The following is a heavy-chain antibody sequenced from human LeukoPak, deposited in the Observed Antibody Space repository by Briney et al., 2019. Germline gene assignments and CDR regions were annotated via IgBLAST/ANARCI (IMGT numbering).Heavy chain of an antibody. CDR1: GGSISSGGYY. D-gene: IGHD2/OR15-2a*01. Sequence: SQTLSLTCTVSGGSISSGGYYWSWIRQHPGKGLEWIGYIYYSGSTYYNPSLKSRVTISVDTSKNQFSLKLSSVTAADTAVYYCARDPLNNQSKYRPSQVLDNNRSKYRNTTVTSIWGQGTMVTVSS. CDR2: IYYSGST. CDR3: ARDPLNNQSKYRPSQVLDNNRSKYRNTTVTSI. J-gene: IGHJ3*02. V-gene: IGHV4-31*03.